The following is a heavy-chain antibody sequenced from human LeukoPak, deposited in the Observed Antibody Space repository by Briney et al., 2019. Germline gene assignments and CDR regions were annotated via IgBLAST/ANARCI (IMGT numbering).Heavy chain of an antibody. CDR2: ISHTGSLT. V-gene: IGHV3-48*04. CDR1: GFTFSSYS. D-gene: IGHD2-15*01. J-gene: IGHJ1*01. Sequence: GGSLRLSCAASGFTFSSYSMNWVRQAPGKGLEWISYISHTGSLTYYADSVKGRFTISRDNAKNFLYLQMNSLRVEDTGIYYCSSYCSEGTCYGYFHHWGQGTLVSVSS. CDR3: SSYCSEGTCYGYFHH.